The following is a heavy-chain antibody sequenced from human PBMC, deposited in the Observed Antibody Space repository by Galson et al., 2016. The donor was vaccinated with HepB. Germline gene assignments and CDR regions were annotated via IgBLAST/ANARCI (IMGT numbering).Heavy chain of an antibody. CDR2: TFYRSRWYD. V-gene: IGHV6-1*01. CDR1: GDSVSNNSAG. Sequence: CAISGDSVSNNSAGWSWIRLSPSRGLEWLGRTFYRSRWYDDYAVSVKSRITITSDTSRNQVSLQLNSVTPDDPAVYYCARGVHVPVPGDWFDPWGQGTQVTVSS. CDR3: ARGVHVPVPGDWFDP. D-gene: IGHD2-2*01. J-gene: IGHJ5*02.